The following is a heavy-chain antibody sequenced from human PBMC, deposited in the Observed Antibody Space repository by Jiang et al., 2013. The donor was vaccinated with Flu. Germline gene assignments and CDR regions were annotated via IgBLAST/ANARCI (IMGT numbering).Heavy chain of an antibody. J-gene: IGHJ4*02. CDR2: YDGSNK. CDR3: VSSVVAAGTQGSDY. Sequence: YDGSNKYYADSVKGRFTISRDNSKNTLYLQMNSLRAEDTAVYYCVSSVVAAGTQGSDYWGQGTLVTVSS. D-gene: IGHD2-2*01. V-gene: IGHV3-30*01.